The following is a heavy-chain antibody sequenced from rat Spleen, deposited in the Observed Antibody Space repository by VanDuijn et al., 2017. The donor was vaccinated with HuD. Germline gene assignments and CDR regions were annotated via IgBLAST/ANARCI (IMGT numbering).Heavy chain of an antibody. CDR2: ISPGGCKT. V-gene: IGHV5-25*01. CDR3: TRDRILRSTGFDY. J-gene: IGHJ2*01. Sequence: EVQLVESGGDLVQPGRSLKLSCAAAGFTSSDYNMAWVRQAPTKGLEWVASISPGGCKTYYRDSVKGRFTISRDNAKSPLYLQMDSLRSEDTATYYCTRDRILRSTGFDYWGQGVMVTVFS. D-gene: IGHD1-6*01. CDR1: GFTSSDYN.